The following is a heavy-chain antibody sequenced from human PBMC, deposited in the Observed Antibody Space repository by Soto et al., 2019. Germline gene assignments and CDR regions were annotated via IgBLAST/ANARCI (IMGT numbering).Heavy chain of an antibody. CDR3: ARGPDTAMVGDWFDP. D-gene: IGHD5-18*01. Sequence: ASVKVSCKASGGTFSSYAISWVRQAPGQGLEWMGGIIPIFGTANYAQKFQGRVTITADESTSTAYMELSSLRSEDTAVYYCARGPDTAMVGDWFDPWGQGTLVTVSS. J-gene: IGHJ5*02. V-gene: IGHV1-69*13. CDR1: GGTFSSYA. CDR2: IIPIFGTA.